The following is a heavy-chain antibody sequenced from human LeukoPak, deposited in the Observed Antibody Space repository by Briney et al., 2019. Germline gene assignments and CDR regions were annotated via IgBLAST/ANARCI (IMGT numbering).Heavy chain of an antibody. D-gene: IGHD6-13*01. CDR2: IWYDGSNK. CDR1: GFTFSSYG. Sequence: GGSLRLSCAASGFTFSSYGMHWVRQAPGKGLEWVAVIWYDGSNKYYGDSVKGRFTISRDNSKNTLYLQMNSLRAEDTAVYYCARDRGWYRSTTYYFDYWGQGTLVTVSS. V-gene: IGHV3-33*01. CDR3: ARDRGWYRSTTYYFDY. J-gene: IGHJ4*02.